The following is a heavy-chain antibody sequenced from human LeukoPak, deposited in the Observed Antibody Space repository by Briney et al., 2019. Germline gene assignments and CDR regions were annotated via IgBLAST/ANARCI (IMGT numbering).Heavy chain of an antibody. D-gene: IGHD6-6*01. CDR3: AREYSSSSGGYYFDY. J-gene: IGHJ4*02. CDR1: GGSISSHY. Sequence: SETLSLTCTASGGSISSHYWSWIRQPPGKGLEWIGYIYYSGSTNYHPSLKSRVTISVDTSKNQFSLKLSSVTAADTAVYYCAREYSSSSGGYYFDYWGQGTLVTVSS. CDR2: IYYSGST. V-gene: IGHV4-59*11.